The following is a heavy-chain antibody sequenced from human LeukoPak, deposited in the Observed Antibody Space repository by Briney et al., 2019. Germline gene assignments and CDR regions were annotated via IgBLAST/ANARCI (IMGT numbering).Heavy chain of an antibody. Sequence: ASVKVSCKASGYTFTGYYMHWVRQAPGQGLEWMGWINPNSGGTNYAQKFQGRVTMTRDTSISTAYMELSRLRSDDTAVYYCARASGVAAAGTQGVYNWFDPWGQGTLVTVSS. J-gene: IGHJ5*02. V-gene: IGHV1-2*02. CDR2: INPNSGGT. CDR3: ARASGVAAAGTQGVYNWFDP. CDR1: GYTFTGYY. D-gene: IGHD6-13*01.